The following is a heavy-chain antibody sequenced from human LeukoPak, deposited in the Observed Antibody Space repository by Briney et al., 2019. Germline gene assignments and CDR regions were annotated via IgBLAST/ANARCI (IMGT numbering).Heavy chain of an antibody. J-gene: IGHJ4*02. V-gene: IGHV4-34*01. CDR3: ARGRRWLQSPFDY. Sequence: SETLSLTCAVYGGSFSGYYWSWIRQPPGKGLEWIGEINHSGSTNYNPSLKSRVTISVDTSKNQFSLKLSSVTAADRAVYYCARGRRWLQSPFDYWGQGTLVTVSS. CDR1: GGSFSGYY. CDR2: INHSGST. D-gene: IGHD5-24*01.